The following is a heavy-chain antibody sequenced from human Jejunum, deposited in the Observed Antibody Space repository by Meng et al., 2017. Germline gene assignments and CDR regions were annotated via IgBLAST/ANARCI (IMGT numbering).Heavy chain of an antibody. J-gene: IGHJ5*01. V-gene: IGHV5-51*01. Sequence: GESLKISCKASGYSFTSYYVGWVRQMPGRGLEWMAIFYPSNSDTRYNPSFQGQVTISADKSVSTAYLQWNSLKTSDTGIYYCARPSGRFFDSWGQGTLVTVSS. CDR2: FYPSNSDT. CDR1: GYSFTSYY. CDR3: ARPSGRFFDS. D-gene: IGHD3-10*01.